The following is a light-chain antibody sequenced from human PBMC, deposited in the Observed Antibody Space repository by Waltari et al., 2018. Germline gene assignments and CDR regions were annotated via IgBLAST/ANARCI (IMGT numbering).Light chain of an antibody. V-gene: IGKV3-20*01. CDR2: GVS. CDR3: QQYGSSPWT. J-gene: IGKJ1*01. CDR1: QSVSSSD. Sequence: EIVLTQSPGTLSLSPGESATLSCRASQSVSSSDLAWYQQKPGRAPRVLIHGVSNRATGIPDRFSGSGSGTDFTLTISRLEPEDFAVYYCQQYGSSPWTFGQGTKVEIK.